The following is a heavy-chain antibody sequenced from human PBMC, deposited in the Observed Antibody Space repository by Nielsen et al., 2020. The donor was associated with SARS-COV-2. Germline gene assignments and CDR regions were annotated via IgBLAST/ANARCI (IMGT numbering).Heavy chain of an antibody. D-gene: IGHD4-17*01. CDR2: INQDGSVL. CDR3: ASDAAYGRFDY. Sequence: GESLNISCAASGSIFSSSWMVWVRQAPGKGQEWVANINQDGSVLNYVDSVKGRFTISRGNARKSLYLPMHSLRAEDTAVYYCASDAAYGRFDYWCQGTLVTVSS. J-gene: IGHJ4*02. V-gene: IGHV3-7*05. CDR1: GSIFSSSW.